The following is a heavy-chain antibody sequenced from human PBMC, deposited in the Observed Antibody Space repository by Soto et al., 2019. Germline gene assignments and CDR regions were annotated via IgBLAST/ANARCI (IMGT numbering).Heavy chain of an antibody. D-gene: IGHD3-22*01. CDR3: AKDSLWSYYYDSSGYSNDAFDI. Sequence: ESGGGLVKPGGSLRLSCAASGFTFSSYGMHWVRQAPGKGLEWVAVISYDGSNKYYADSVKGRFTISRDNSKNTLYLQMNSLRAEDTAVYYCAKDSLWSYYYDSSGYSNDAFDIWGQGTMVTVSS. V-gene: IGHV3-30*18. CDR2: ISYDGSNK. J-gene: IGHJ3*02. CDR1: GFTFSSYG.